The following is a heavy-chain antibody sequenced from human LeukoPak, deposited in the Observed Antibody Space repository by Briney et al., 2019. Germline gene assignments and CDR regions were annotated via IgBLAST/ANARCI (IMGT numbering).Heavy chain of an antibody. CDR2: IRQDGSEK. Sequence: PGGSLRLSCAASGFTFSNYWMAWVRQAPGKGLEWVANIRQDGSEKYYVDSVKGRFTISRDNAKNSLYLQMNSLRVEVTAVYYCAREIYSYGTKSSCDYGGQGTLVTVSS. V-gene: IGHV3-7*03. CDR1: GFTFSNYW. D-gene: IGHD5-18*01. CDR3: AREIYSYGTKSSCDY. J-gene: IGHJ4*02.